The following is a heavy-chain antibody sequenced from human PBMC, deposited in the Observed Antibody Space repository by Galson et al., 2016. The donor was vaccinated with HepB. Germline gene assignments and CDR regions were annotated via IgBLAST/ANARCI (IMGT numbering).Heavy chain of an antibody. J-gene: IGHJ4*02. D-gene: IGHD6-13*01. Sequence: SLRLSCAVSGFTFSRSWMHWVRQAPGKGLEWVSGISGSGANTYYANAVKGRFAISRDNSNNTLYLQVNSLRAEDTALYFCARYSDSWAPFDYWGQGSLVTVSS. CDR1: GFTFSRSW. CDR2: ISGSGANT. CDR3: ARYSDSWAPFDY. V-gene: IGHV3-23*01.